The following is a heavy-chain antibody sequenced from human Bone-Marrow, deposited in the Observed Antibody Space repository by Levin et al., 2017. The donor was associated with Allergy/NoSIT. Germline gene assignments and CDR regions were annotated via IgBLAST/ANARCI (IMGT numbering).Heavy chain of an antibody. CDR2: IYHTGDT. Sequence: SSETLSLTCTVSGVSIISGDYYWSWIRQSPGKGLEWIGYIYHTGDTLYNPSLESRLSMSVDTSKNEFSLSLNSVTAADTAVYYCARAGYCSDESCYGAWFVYWGQGALVSVSS. CDR1: GVSIISGDYY. V-gene: IGHV4-30-4*01. D-gene: IGHD5-12*01. J-gene: IGHJ4*02. CDR3: ARAGYCSDESCYGAWFVY.